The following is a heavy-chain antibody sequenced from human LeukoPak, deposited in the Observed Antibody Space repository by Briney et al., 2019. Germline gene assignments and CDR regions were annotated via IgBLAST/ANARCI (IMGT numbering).Heavy chain of an antibody. CDR2: IIPIFGTA. V-gene: IGHV1-69*19. CDR1: GGTFSSYA. CDR3: ARESSGYDSYYYYGMDV. J-gene: IGHJ6*02. Sequence: SVKVSCKASGGTFSSYAISWVRQAPGQGLEWMGGIIPIFGTANYAQKFQGRVTITADESTSTAYMELSSLRSEDTAVYYCARESSGYDSYYYYGMDVWGQGTTVTVSS. D-gene: IGHD5-12*01.